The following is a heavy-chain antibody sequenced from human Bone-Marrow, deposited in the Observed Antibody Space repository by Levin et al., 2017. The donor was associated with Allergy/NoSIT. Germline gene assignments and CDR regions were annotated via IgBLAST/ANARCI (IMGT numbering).Heavy chain of an antibody. J-gene: IGHJ6*02. V-gene: IGHV1-8*01. CDR2: MNPNSGNT. CDR3: ARAPYNWNYYYYYGMDV. Sequence: ASVKVSCKASGYTFTSYDINWVRQATGQGLEWMGWMNPNSGNTGYAQKFQGRVTMTRNTSISTAYMELSSLRSEDTAVYYCARAPYNWNYYYYYGMDVWGQGTTVTVSS. CDR1: GYTFTSYD. D-gene: IGHD1-20*01.